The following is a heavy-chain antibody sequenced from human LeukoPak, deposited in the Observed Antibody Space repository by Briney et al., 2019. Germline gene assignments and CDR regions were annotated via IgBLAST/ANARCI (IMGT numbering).Heavy chain of an antibody. D-gene: IGHD2-2*01. Sequence: SETLSLTCAVSGYSISTGYYWGWIRPPPGKGLEWIGTIYHSGSTYYNPSLKSRVTISVDTSKNQFSLKLSSATAADTALYYCARSKCGSTSCYGGNWFDPWGQGTLVTVSS. CDR2: IYHSGST. V-gene: IGHV4-38-2*01. CDR3: ARSKCGSTSCYGGNWFDP. J-gene: IGHJ5*02. CDR1: GYSISTGYY.